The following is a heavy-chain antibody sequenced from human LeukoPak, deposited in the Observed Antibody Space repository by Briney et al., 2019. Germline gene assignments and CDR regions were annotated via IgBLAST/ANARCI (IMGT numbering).Heavy chain of an antibody. D-gene: IGHD3-22*01. CDR2: ISWNSGSI. Sequence: GGSLRLSCAASGFTFDDYAMHWVRQAPGKGLEWVSGISWNSGSIGYADSVKGRFTISRDNAKNSLFLQMNSLRAEDTAVYYCAKDRYYDSRGSDYWGQGTLVTVSS. J-gene: IGHJ4*02. CDR3: AKDRYYDSRGSDY. CDR1: GFTFDDYA. V-gene: IGHV3-9*01.